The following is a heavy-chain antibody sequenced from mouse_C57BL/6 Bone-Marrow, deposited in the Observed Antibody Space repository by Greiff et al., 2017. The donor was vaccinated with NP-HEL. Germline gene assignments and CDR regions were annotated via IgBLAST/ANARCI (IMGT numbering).Heavy chain of an antibody. CDR3: AREDFYSNYVDY. J-gene: IGHJ2*01. Sequence: QVQLHQSGPELVKPGASVKISCKASGYSFTSYYIHWVKQRPGQGLEWIGWIYPGSGNTKYNEKFKGKATLTADTSSSTAYMQLSSLTSEDSAVYYCAREDFYSNYVDYWGQGTTLTVSS. CDR2: IYPGSGNT. CDR1: GYSFTSYY. D-gene: IGHD2-5*01. V-gene: IGHV1-66*01.